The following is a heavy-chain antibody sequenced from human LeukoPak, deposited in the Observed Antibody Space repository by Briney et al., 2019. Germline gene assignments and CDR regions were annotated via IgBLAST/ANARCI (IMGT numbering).Heavy chain of an antibody. CDR1: GGSINSYW. CDR3: ARAGYTISSYRFDY. D-gene: IGHD3-16*02. Sequence: SETLSLTCSVSGGSINSYWCSWIRQPAGRGLEFIGRIYTTGMTNYNPSLKSRVSMSVDTSKNQFSLELRSVTAADTAVYFCARAGYTISSYRFDYWGQGALVTVSS. V-gene: IGHV4-4*07. J-gene: IGHJ4*02. CDR2: IYTTGMT.